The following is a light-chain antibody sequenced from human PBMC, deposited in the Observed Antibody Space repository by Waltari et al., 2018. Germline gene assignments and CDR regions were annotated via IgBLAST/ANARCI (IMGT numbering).Light chain of an antibody. CDR1: SSAVGNYNL. V-gene: IGLV2-23*02. CDR2: EVT. Sequence: QSGLAPPASASGSPGQSIPITCTGTSSAVGNYNLFSCYQQRPCKAPRLLIYEVTKRATGSSDRCSAAKAGKTASLSISGLQAQEDEADYYWCSYVGLGTYVFGTGTKVTV. J-gene: IGLJ1*01. CDR3: CSYVGLGTYV.